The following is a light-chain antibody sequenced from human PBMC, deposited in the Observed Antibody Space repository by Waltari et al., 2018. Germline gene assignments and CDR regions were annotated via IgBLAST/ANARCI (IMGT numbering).Light chain of an antibody. V-gene: IGLV2-14*01. J-gene: IGLJ2*01. CDR1: SSDVGGYNY. Sequence: QSALTQPASVSGSPGPSITIPCTGTSSDVGGYNYAPWYQHHPGKAPNLIIYEVSKQPSGVSYRFSGSKSGNTASLTISGLQAEDEADYYCHSHTSSITTVIFGGGTKLTV. CDR2: EVS. CDR3: HSHTSSITTVI.